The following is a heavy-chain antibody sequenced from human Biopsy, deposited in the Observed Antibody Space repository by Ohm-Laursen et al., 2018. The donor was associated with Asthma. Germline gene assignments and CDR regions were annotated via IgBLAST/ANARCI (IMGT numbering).Heavy chain of an antibody. Sequence: SLRLSCTAPGFTFGGYAMSWARQAPGKGLEWVSAISGGGGGTKYADSVKGRFTISRDNSKNTLSLQMSSLRAEDTALYYCAKDLSKAVGGSNDYYYGMDVWGQGTTVTVAS. V-gene: IGHV3-23*01. CDR1: GFTFGGYA. CDR3: AKDLSKAVGGSNDYYYGMDV. D-gene: IGHD6-19*01. CDR2: ISGGGGGT. J-gene: IGHJ6*02.